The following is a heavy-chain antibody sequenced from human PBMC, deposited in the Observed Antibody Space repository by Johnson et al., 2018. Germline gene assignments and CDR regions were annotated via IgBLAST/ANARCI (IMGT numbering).Heavy chain of an antibody. Sequence: VQLVQSGGGLVQPGGSLRLSCAASGFIFDDYAMHWVRQAPGKGLEWVSGISWNSGKIEYADSVKGRFTISRDNAKNSLYLQMNSVRTEDTALYYCAKDDTSGWYRYFQHWGQGTLVTVAS. J-gene: IGHJ1*01. CDR1: GFIFDDYA. V-gene: IGHV3-9*01. CDR2: ISWNSGKI. D-gene: IGHD6-19*01. CDR3: AKDDTSGWYRYFQH.